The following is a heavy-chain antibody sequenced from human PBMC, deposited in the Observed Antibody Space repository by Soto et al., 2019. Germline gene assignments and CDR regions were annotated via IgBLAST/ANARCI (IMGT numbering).Heavy chain of an antibody. CDR1: GFTFSSYG. CDR2: ISYDGSNK. J-gene: IGHJ4*02. CDR3: AKGPRGIAVAGYGY. Sequence: QVQLVESGGGVVQPGRSLRLSCAASGFTFSSYGMHWVRQAPGKGLEWVAVISYDGSNKYYADSVKGRFTISRDNSKNTLYLQMNSLRAEDTAVYYCAKGPRGIAVAGYGYWGQGTLVTVSS. V-gene: IGHV3-30*18. D-gene: IGHD6-19*01.